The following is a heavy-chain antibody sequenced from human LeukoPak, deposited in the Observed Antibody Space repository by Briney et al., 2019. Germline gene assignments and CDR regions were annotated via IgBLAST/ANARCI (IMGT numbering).Heavy chain of an antibody. V-gene: IGHV3-74*03. J-gene: IGHJ4*02. Sequence: GGSLRLSCAASGFTVSSNYMSWVRQAPGKGLVWVSHITSDGSSTTYADSVKGRFTTSRDNAKNTLYLQMNDLRAEDTAVYYCVRDNFGVDYWGQGTLVTVSS. CDR3: VRDNFGVDY. CDR2: ITSDGSST. CDR1: GFTVSSNY. D-gene: IGHD3-16*01.